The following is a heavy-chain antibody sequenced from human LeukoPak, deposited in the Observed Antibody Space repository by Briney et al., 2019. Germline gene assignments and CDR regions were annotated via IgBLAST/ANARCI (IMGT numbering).Heavy chain of an antibody. J-gene: IGHJ6*03. V-gene: IGHV4-34*01. D-gene: IGHD4-11*01. CDR3: ARRVTVRYYMDV. CDR1: SGSFSDYDY. CDR2: INHSGSA. Sequence: SETLSLTCAVYSGSFSDYDYRGWIRPPPGEGLEWIGEINHSGSANYNPSLKSRVTISADMSKNQFSLRLTSVTAADTAVYYCARRVTVRYYMDVWGKGTPVIVSS.